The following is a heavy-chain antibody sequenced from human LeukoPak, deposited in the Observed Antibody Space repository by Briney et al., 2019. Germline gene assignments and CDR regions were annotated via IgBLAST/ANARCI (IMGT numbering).Heavy chain of an antibody. D-gene: IGHD3-3*01. Sequence: SETLSLTCTVSGGSISSYYWSWIRQPPGKGLDWIGNIYYSGSTNYNPSLKSRVTISVDTSKNQFSLKLSSVTAADTAVYYCARHTAGDYDFWSGYPSYFDYWGQGTLVTVSS. CDR2: IYYSGST. J-gene: IGHJ4*02. V-gene: IGHV4-59*08. CDR3: ARHTAGDYDFWSGYPSYFDY. CDR1: GGSISSYY.